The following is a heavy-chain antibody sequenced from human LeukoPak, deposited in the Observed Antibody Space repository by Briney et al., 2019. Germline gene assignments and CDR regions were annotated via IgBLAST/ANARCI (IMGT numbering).Heavy chain of an antibody. CDR1: GDTFTSYD. D-gene: IGHD6-19*01. J-gene: IGHJ4*02. V-gene: IGHV1-46*01. CDR3: ASAAVACTPVCPFDY. Sequence: ASVKVSCKTSGDTFTSYDIYWVRQAPGQGLEWMGIINPSAGSTNSAQKFKGRLTMTRDTSTSTIYMELSSLRSEDTAVYYCASAAVACTPVCPFDYWGQGTLVTVSS. CDR2: INPSAGST.